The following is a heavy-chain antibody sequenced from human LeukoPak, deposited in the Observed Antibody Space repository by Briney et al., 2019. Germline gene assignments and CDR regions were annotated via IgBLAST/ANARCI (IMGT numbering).Heavy chain of an antibody. D-gene: IGHD2-15*01. Sequence: ASVKVSCKASGGTFSSYAISWVRQAPGQGLEWMGWISAYNGNTNYAQKLQGRVTMTTDTSTSTAYMELRSLRSDDTAVYYCARERTRYCSGGSCYSENWFDPWGQGTLVTVSS. V-gene: IGHV1-18*01. J-gene: IGHJ5*02. CDR3: ARERTRYCSGGSCYSENWFDP. CDR2: ISAYNGNT. CDR1: GGTFSSYA.